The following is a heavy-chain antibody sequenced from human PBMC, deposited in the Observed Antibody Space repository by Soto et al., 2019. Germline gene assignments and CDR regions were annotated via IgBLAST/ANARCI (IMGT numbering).Heavy chain of an antibody. CDR3: AKGGAARPYYYYYMDV. J-gene: IGHJ6*03. Sequence: EVQLVESGGGLVQPGRSLRLSCAASGFTFDDYAMHWVRQAPGKGLEWVSGISWNSGSIGYADSVKGRLTISRDNAKNSLYLQMNSLRAEDTALYYCAKGGAARPYYYYYMDVWGKGTTVTVSS. V-gene: IGHV3-9*01. D-gene: IGHD6-6*01. CDR1: GFTFDDYA. CDR2: ISWNSGSI.